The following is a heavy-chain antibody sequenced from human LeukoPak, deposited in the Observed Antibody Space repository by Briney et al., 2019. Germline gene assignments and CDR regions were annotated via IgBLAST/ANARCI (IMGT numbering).Heavy chain of an antibody. CDR3: ARFHCSSTSCYSP. CDR1: GYTFTDFY. CDR2: MNPNSGNT. D-gene: IGHD2-2*02. J-gene: IGHJ5*02. V-gene: IGHV1-2*02. Sequence: GASVKVSCKASGYTFTDFYIHWVRQATGQGLEWMGWMNPNSGNTGYAQKFQGRVTMTRDTSISTAYMELSRLRSDDTAVYYCARFHCSSTSCYSPWGQGTLVTVSS.